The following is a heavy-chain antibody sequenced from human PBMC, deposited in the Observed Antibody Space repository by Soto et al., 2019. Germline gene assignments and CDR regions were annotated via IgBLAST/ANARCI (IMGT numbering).Heavy chain of an antibody. V-gene: IGHV3-13*04. J-gene: IGHJ3*01. CDR2: IGRAGDT. Sequence: EVQLVESGGGLVQPGESLRLSCAASGFTFSNYDMHWVRQTTGKGLEWVSGIGRAGDTYYPGSVKGRFTISRENAKNSLYLQMNSLRAGDTAVYYCARDLWGRAFDFWGQGTMVTVSS. CDR1: GFTFSNYD. CDR3: ARDLWGRAFDF. D-gene: IGHD7-27*01.